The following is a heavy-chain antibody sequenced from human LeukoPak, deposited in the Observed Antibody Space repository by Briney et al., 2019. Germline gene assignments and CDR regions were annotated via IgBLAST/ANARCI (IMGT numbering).Heavy chain of an antibody. CDR2: IIRILCIA. Sequence: SSVKVSCQSSGGTFRRYAISWVRPARGQGLAWMGRIIRILCIANYAQKFQGRVTITEDKSTSTAYMELSSLRSEDTAVYYCARDYYDSSGYPDYWGQGTLVTVSS. CDR3: ARDYYDSSGYPDY. V-gene: IGHV1-69*04. D-gene: IGHD3-22*01. J-gene: IGHJ4*02. CDR1: GGTFRRYA.